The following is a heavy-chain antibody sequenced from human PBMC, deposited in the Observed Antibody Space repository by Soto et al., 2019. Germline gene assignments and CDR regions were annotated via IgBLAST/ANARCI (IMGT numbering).Heavy chain of an antibody. CDR3: TRATAGDQIDY. CDR1: GFTFSRNG. J-gene: IGHJ4*02. V-gene: IGHV3-33*01. CDR2: IWYDGSEK. Sequence: QVQLVESGGGVVHPGRSLRLSCVASGFTFSRNGMHWVRQAPGKGLEWVAVIWYDGSEKYYADSVKGRFTIARDNSKNTLYLQMNSVRVEDTAVYYCTRATAGDQIDYWGLGTLVTVSS. D-gene: IGHD4-17*01.